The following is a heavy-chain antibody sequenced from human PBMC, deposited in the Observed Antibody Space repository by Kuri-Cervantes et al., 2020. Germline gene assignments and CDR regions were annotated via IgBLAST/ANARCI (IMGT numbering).Heavy chain of an antibody. CDR1: GYTFTSYA. D-gene: IGHD6-13*01. J-gene: IGHJ4*02. Sequence: ASVKVSCKASGYTFTSYAMHWFRQAPGQRLEWMGWINAGNGNTKYSQKFQGRVTITRDTSASTAYMELSSLRSEDTAVYYCARDHSSSWESPIFDYWGQGTLVTVSS. V-gene: IGHV1-3*01. CDR2: INAGNGNT. CDR3: ARDHSSSWESPIFDY.